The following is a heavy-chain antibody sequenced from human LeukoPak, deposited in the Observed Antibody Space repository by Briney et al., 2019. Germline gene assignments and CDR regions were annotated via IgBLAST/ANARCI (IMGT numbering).Heavy chain of an antibody. J-gene: IGHJ4*02. CDR1: GFTFTSYG. D-gene: IGHD4-17*01. CDR2: SWFAGDTK. Sequence: PGGSLRLSCVASGFTFTSYGMHWVRQAPGKGLEWVAVSWFAGDTKYYADSVKGRFTISRDNSKNTLYLQMNSLRAEDTAVYYCARLTTVTTLDYWGQGTLVTVSS. CDR3: ARLTTVTTLDY. V-gene: IGHV3-33*08.